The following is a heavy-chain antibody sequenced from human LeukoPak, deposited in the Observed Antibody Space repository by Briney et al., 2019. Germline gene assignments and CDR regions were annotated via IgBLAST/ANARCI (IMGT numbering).Heavy chain of an antibody. CDR2: ISGSSSYI. J-gene: IGHJ3*02. CDR3: ARGVRRLWFGEPTGAFDI. Sequence: GGSLRLSCAASGFTFSKHSMNWVRPAPGKGLEWVSSISGSSSYIYYADSMKGRFTISRDNAKNSLYLQMNSLRAEDTAVYYCARGVRRLWFGEPTGAFDIWGQGTMVTVSS. CDR1: GFTFSKHS. D-gene: IGHD3-10*01. V-gene: IGHV3-21*01.